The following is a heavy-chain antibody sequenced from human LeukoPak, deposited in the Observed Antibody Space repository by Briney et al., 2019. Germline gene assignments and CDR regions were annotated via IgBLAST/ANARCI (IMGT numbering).Heavy chain of an antibody. CDR1: GYTFTSYY. Sequence: GASVKVSCKASGYTFTSYYMHWVRQAPGQGLEWMGIINPSGGSTSYAQKFQGRVTMTRDTSTSTVYMELSSLRSEDTAVYYCAGTGAAAGTSYYYMDVWGKGTTVTISS. CDR3: AGTGAAAGTSYYYMDV. D-gene: IGHD6-13*01. V-gene: IGHV1-46*01. J-gene: IGHJ6*03. CDR2: INPSGGST.